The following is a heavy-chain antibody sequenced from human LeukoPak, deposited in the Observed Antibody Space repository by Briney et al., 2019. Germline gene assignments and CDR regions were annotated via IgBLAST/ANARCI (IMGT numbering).Heavy chain of an antibody. D-gene: IGHD3-16*01. CDR3: GASRQYVGAFDI. V-gene: IGHV3-48*03. CDR2: ISSSSTII. J-gene: IGHJ3*02. Sequence: GGSLRHSCAASGFTFSSYELYWVRQAPGKGLEWISYISSSSTIIKYADSVRGRFTISRDDARESLYLQMSSLRADDTAIYYCGASRQYVGAFDIWGQGTLVTVSS. CDR1: GFTFSSYE.